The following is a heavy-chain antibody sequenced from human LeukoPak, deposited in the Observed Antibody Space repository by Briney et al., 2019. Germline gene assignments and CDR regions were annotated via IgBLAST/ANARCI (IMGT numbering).Heavy chain of an antibody. J-gene: IGHJ4*02. CDR1: GGSITSYY. Sequence: SETLSLTCTVPGGSITSYYWSWIRQPAGKGLEWTGRIYNSGSTNYNPSLKSRVTMSVDASKNQFSLKLSSVTAADTAVYYCARVGDYALKDWGQGTLVTVSS. V-gene: IGHV4-4*07. D-gene: IGHD3-16*01. CDR2: IYNSGST. CDR3: ARVGDYALKD.